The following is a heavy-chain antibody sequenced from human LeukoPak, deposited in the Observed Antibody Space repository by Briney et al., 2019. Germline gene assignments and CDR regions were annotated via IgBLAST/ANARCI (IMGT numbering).Heavy chain of an antibody. J-gene: IGHJ4*02. V-gene: IGHV3-33*01. D-gene: IGHD2-2*02. Sequence: GGSLRLSCAGSGFTFGGYGMHWFRQTPGKGLEWVAVIAYDGGRAFYADSVKGRFTISRDNSKNTMSVQMDDLRAEDTAVYYCTRYTNDHFDYWGQGTLVTVSS. CDR1: GFTFGGYG. CDR3: TRYTNDHFDY. CDR2: IAYDGGRA.